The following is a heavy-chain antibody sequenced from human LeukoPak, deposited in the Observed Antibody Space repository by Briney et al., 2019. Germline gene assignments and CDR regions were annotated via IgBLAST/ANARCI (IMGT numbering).Heavy chain of an antibody. CDR1: GGTFSSYA. CDR2: IIPIFGTA. V-gene: IGHV1-69*05. CDR3: AKFDGGIEPRIGHYYYYYMDV. J-gene: IGHJ6*03. D-gene: IGHD6-13*01. Sequence: SVKVSCKASGGTFSSYAISWVRQAPGQGLEWMGGIIPIFGTANYAQKFQGRVTITTDESTSTAYMELSSLRSEDTAVYYCAKFDGGIEPRIGHYYYYYMDVWGKGTTVTVSS.